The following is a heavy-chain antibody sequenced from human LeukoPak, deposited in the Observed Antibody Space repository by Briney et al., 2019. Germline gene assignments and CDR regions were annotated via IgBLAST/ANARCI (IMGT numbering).Heavy chain of an antibody. CDR3: ARATWDPNYYYYMDV. D-gene: IGHD1-26*01. V-gene: IGHV3-7*01. CDR2: IKPDGRDK. CDR1: GLFFSTNW. Sequence: GGSLRLSCAASGLFFSTNWMSWVRQAPGKGLEWVATIKPDGRDKYYVDSMKGRFTMSRDNGKNSVYLQMNSLRAEDTAVYFCARATWDPNYYYYMDVWGKGTTVTISS. J-gene: IGHJ6*03.